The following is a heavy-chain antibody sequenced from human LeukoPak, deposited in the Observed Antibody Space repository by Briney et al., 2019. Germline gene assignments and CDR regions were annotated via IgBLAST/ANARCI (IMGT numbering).Heavy chain of an antibody. D-gene: IGHD5-12*01. V-gene: IGHV3-21*01. J-gene: IGHJ4*02. Sequence: GGSLRLSCAASGFTFSSYSMNWVRQAPGKGLEWVSSISSGSSYIYYADSVKGRFTISRDNAKNSLYLQMNSLRAEDTAVYYCARGPSGYHNTGGQGTLVTVSS. CDR3: ARGPSGYHNT. CDR2: ISSGSSYI. CDR1: GFTFSSYS.